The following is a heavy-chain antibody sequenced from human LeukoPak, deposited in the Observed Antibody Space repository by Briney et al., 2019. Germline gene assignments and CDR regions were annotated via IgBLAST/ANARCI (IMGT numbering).Heavy chain of an antibody. CDR1: GFTFSSYA. CDR3: AKVDSARGVTLKTTIDY. J-gene: IGHJ4*02. D-gene: IGHD1-14*01. CDR2: ISGSGGST. V-gene: IGHV3-23*01. Sequence: PGGSLRLSCAASGFTFSSYAMSWVRQARGKGLEWVSVISGSGGSTYYADSVKGRFTISRDNSKNTLYLQMNSLRGEDTAVYYCAKVDSARGVTLKTTIDYWGQGTLVTVSS.